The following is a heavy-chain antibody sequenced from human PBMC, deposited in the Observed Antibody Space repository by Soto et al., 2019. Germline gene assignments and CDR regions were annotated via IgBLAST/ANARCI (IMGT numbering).Heavy chain of an antibody. CDR3: ARYSGSGSYSYNYLDP. CDR1: GGSISSYY. V-gene: IGHV4-59*01. D-gene: IGHD3-10*01. J-gene: IGHJ5*02. Sequence: WETLSLTCTVSGGSISSYYWSWIREPPGKGLEWIGYIYYSGITKYSPSLKSRVTISVDTSKNQFSLKLSSVTAADTAVYYCARYSGSGSYSYNYLDPWGKRT. CDR2: IYYSGIT.